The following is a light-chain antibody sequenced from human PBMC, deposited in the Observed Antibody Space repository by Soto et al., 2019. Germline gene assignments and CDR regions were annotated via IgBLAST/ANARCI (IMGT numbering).Light chain of an antibody. J-gene: IGLJ1*01. Sequence: QSVLTQPPSVSAAPGQKVTISCSGNSSKIGNNYVSWYQQLPGTAPKLLIYENNKRPSGIPDRFSGSKSGTSATLGITGLQTGDEADYYCGTWDSSLSAVFGTGTKVTVL. V-gene: IGLV1-51*02. CDR2: ENN. CDR1: SSKIGNNY. CDR3: GTWDSSLSAV.